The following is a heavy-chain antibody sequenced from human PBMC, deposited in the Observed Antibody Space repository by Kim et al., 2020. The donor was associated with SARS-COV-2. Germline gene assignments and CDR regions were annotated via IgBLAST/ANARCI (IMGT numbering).Heavy chain of an antibody. V-gene: IGHV4-59*13. CDR1: GGSISSYY. J-gene: IGHJ4*02. Sequence: SETLSLTCTVSGGSISSYYWSWIRQPPGKGLEWIGYIYYSGSTNYNPSLKSRVTISVDTSKNQFSLKLSSVTAADTAVYYCARDSPGSGGDYWGQGTLVTVSS. D-gene: IGHD3-10*01. CDR2: IYYSGST. CDR3: ARDSPGSGGDY.